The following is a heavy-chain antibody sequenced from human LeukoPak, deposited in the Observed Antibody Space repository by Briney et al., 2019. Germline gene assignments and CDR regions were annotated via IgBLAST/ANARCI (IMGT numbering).Heavy chain of an antibody. V-gene: IGHV3-11*06. CDR2: ISSSSSYT. CDR1: GFTFSDYY. CDR3: ARVGYCSSTSCYDPALDAFDI. Sequence: GGSLRLSCAASGFTFSDYYMSWIRQAPGKGLEWVSYISSSSSYTNYADSVKGRFTISRDNAKNSLCLQMNSLRAEDTAVYYCARVGYCSSTSCYDPALDAFDIWGQGTMVTVSS. J-gene: IGHJ3*02. D-gene: IGHD2-2*01.